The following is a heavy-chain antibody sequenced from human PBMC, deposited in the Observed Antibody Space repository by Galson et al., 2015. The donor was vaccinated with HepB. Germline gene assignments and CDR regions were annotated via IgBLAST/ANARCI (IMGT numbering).Heavy chain of an antibody. CDR3: ARDPSQSGALDY. Sequence: SLRLSCAASGFTFSSYAMHWVRQAPGEGLEWVAVISYDGSNKYYADSVKGRFTISRDNSKNTLYLQMNSLRAEDTAVYYCARDPSQSGALDYWGQGTLVTVSS. J-gene: IGHJ4*02. V-gene: IGHV3-30*04. CDR2: ISYDGSNK. D-gene: IGHD2-15*01. CDR1: GFTFSSYA.